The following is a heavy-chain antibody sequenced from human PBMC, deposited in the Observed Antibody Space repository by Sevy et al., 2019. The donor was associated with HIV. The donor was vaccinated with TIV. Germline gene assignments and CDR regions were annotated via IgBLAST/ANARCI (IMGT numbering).Heavy chain of an antibody. V-gene: IGHV3-30*03. CDR1: GFTFSSYG. CDR2: ISYDGSNK. CDR3: ARILQDDSSGYYNAVDY. Sequence: GGSLRLSCAASGFTFSSYGMHWVRQAPGKGLEWVAVISYDGSNKYYADSVKGRFTISRDNSKNTLYLQMNSLRAEDTAGYYCARILQDDSSGYYNAVDYWGQGTLVTVSS. D-gene: IGHD3-22*01. J-gene: IGHJ4*02.